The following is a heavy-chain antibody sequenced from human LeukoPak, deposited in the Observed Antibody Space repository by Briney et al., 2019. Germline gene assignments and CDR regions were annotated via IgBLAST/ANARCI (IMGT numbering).Heavy chain of an antibody. CDR3: ARLNNWGYY. CDR2: IYYSGST. J-gene: IGHJ4*02. Sequence: SETLSLTCTLSGDSISSSSYYWGWIRQPPGKGLEWIGSIYYSGSTYYNPSLKSRVTISVDTSKNQFSLKLNSVTAADTAIYYCARLNNWGYYWGQGTLVTVSS. D-gene: IGHD7-27*01. V-gene: IGHV4-39*01. CDR1: GDSISSSSYY.